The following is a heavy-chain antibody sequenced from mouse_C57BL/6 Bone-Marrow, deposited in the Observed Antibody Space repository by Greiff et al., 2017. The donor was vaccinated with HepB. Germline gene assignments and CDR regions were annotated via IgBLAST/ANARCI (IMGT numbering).Heavy chain of an antibody. Sequence: EVHLVESGAELVRPGASVKLSCTASGFNIKDDYMHWVKQRPEQGLEWIGWIDPENGDTEYASKFQGKATITADTSSNTAYLQLSSLTSEDTAVYYCTTGDYWGQGTLVTVSA. J-gene: IGHJ3*01. CDR1: GFNIKDDY. CDR2: IDPENGDT. V-gene: IGHV14-4*01. CDR3: TTGDY.